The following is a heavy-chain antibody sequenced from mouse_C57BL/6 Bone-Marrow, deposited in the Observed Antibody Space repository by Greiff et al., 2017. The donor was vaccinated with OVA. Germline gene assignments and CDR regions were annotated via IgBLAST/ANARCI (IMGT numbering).Heavy chain of an antibody. CDR1: GYTFTDYY. CDR3: ARNCLDY. D-gene: IGHD4-1*01. V-gene: IGHV1-26*01. CDR2: INPNNGGT. J-gene: IGHJ2*02. Sequence: EVQLQQSGPELVKPGASVKISCKASGYTFTDYYMNWVKQSHGKSLEWIGDINPNNGGTSYNQKFKGKATLTVDKSSSTANMERRSLTSEDSAVYYCARNCLDYWGQGTSLTVSS.